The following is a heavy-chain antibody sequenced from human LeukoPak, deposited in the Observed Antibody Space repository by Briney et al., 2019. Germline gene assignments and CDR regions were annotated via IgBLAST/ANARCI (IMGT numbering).Heavy chain of an antibody. CDR3: TREARVRYCSGGSCYSRWFDP. CDR2: INHSGST. D-gene: IGHD2-15*01. Sequence: SETLSLTCAVYGGSFSGYYWSWIRQPPRKGLEWIGEINHSGSTNYNPSLKSRVTISVDTSKNQFSLKLSSVTAADTAVYYCTREARVRYCSGGSCYSRWFDPWGQGTLVTVSS. CDR1: GGSFSGYY. V-gene: IGHV4-34*01. J-gene: IGHJ5*02.